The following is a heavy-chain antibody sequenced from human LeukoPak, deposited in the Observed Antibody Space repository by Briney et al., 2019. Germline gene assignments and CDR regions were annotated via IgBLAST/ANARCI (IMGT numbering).Heavy chain of an antibody. CDR1: GGSINSSDHY. D-gene: IGHD3-3*01. J-gene: IGHJ3*02. CDR2: KYYSGDT. CDR3: ARHRLEGDTFDI. V-gene: IGHV4-39*01. Sequence: QTSETLSLTCTVSGGSINSSDHYRAWIRQPPGKGLEWIGSKYYSGDTYYSPSLKSRVTISVDTSRNKFALKLNSVTAADTAVYFCARHRLEGDTFDIWGQGTKVTVST.